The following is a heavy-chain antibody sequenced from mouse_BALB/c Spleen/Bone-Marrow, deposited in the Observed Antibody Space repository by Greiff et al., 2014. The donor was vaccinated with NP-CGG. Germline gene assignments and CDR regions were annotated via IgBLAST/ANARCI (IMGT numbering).Heavy chain of an antibody. CDR3: TRDLWPMDY. CDR1: GFTFSSYG. D-gene: IGHD1-1*02. V-gene: IGHV5-6-3*01. Sequence: EVQLVESGGGLVQPGGSLKLSCAASGFTFSSYGMSWVRQTPDKRLELVATININGGSTYYPDSVKGRFIISRDNAKNTLDLHMSSLKSEDTAMYYCTRDLWPMDYWGQGTSVTVSS. J-gene: IGHJ4*01. CDR2: ININGGST.